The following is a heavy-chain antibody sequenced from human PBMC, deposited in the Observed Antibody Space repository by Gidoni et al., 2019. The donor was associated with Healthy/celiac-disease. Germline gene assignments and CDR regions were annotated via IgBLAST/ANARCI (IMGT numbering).Heavy chain of an antibody. D-gene: IGHD2-2*01. Sequence: EVQLVESGGGLVQPGGSLRLSCAASGFTFSSYSMNWVRQAPGKGLEWVSYISSSSSTIYYADSVKGRFTISRDNAKNSLYLQMNSLRDEDTAVYYCARAEVYCSSTSCYLGLAFDIWGQGTMVTVSS. J-gene: IGHJ3*02. CDR3: ARAEVYCSSTSCYLGLAFDI. V-gene: IGHV3-48*02. CDR1: GFTFSSYS. CDR2: ISSSSSTI.